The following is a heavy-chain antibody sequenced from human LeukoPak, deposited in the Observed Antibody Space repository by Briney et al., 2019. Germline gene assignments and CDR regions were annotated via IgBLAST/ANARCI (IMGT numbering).Heavy chain of an antibody. J-gene: IGHJ3*02. D-gene: IGHD3-16*01. Sequence: GRSLRLSCAVAGFTSSVDWMHWVRQAPGKGLVWVSRSKNDGSSTSYADSVKGRFTISRDNAKNTLYLQMNSLRAEDTAVYYCARELPRIGGQTDASDIWGQGTMVTVS. V-gene: IGHV3-74*01. CDR1: GFTSSVDW. CDR3: ARELPRIGGQTDASDI. CDR2: SKNDGSST.